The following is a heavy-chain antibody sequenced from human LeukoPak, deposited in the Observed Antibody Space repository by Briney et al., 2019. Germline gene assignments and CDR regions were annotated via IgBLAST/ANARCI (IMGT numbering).Heavy chain of an antibody. Sequence: PSETLSLTCAVYGGSFSGCYWSWIRQPPGKGLEWIGEINHSGSTNYNPSLKSRVTISVDTSKNQFSLKLSSVTAADTAVYYCARLSPGIAARPGGYWGQGTLVAVSS. D-gene: IGHD6-6*01. CDR1: GGSFSGCY. V-gene: IGHV4-34*01. CDR3: ARLSPGIAARPGGY. CDR2: INHSGST. J-gene: IGHJ4*02.